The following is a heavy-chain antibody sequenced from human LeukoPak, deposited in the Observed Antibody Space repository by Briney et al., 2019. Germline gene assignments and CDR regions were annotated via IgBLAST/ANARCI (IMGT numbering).Heavy chain of an antibody. CDR2: INHSGST. Sequence: SETLSLTCAVYGGSFSGYYWSWIRQSPGKGLEWIGEINHSGSTNYNPSLKSRVTISVDTSKNQFSLKLSSVTAADTAVYYCARRQLLWFGELGGRNRLASFDPWGQGTLVTVSS. CDR3: ARRQLLWFGELGGRNRLASFDP. J-gene: IGHJ5*02. V-gene: IGHV4-34*01. D-gene: IGHD3-10*01. CDR1: GGSFSGYY.